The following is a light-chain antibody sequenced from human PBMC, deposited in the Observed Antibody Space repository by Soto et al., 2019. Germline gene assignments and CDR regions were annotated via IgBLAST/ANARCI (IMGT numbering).Light chain of an antibody. CDR3: QQYGNSPQT. Sequence: EIVLTQSPGTLSLSPGERATLSCGASQSVSSSYLAWYQQKPGLAPRLLIYDASSRATGIPDRSSGSGSGTDFTLTISRLEPEDFAVYYCQQYGNSPQTFGQGTKVDIK. V-gene: IGKV3D-20*01. CDR1: QSVSSSY. CDR2: DAS. J-gene: IGKJ1*01.